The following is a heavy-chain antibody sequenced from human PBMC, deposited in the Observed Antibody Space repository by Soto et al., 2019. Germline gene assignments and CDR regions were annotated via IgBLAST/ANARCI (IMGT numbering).Heavy chain of an antibody. J-gene: IGHJ4*02. CDR2: IYFRGTT. Sequence: SETLSLTCTVSGGSLSSYYWSWIRQPPGKGLEWIGYIYFRGTTNYNPSLKSRVTMSADTSKNQFSLKLNSVTAADTAVYYCARMNYYDTSGYPFDYWGQGMMVTVSS. CDR3: ARMNYYDTSGYPFDY. CDR1: GGSLSSYY. V-gene: IGHV4-59*01. D-gene: IGHD3-22*01.